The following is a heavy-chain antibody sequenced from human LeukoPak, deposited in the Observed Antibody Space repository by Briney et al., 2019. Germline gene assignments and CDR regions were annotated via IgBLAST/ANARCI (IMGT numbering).Heavy chain of an antibody. Sequence: SETLSLTCTVSGGSISSSSYYWGWIRQPPGKGLEWIGSIYYCGSTYYNPSLKSRVTISVDTSKNQFSLKLSSVTAADTAVYYCARHSIPGPIDYWGQGTLVTVSS. D-gene: IGHD2-21*01. CDR1: GGSISSSSYY. CDR2: IYYCGST. J-gene: IGHJ4*02. V-gene: IGHV4-39*01. CDR3: ARHSIPGPIDY.